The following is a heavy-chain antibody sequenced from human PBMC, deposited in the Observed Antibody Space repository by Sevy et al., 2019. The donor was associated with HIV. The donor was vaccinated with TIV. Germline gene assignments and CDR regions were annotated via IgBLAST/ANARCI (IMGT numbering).Heavy chain of an antibody. CDR3: ARVIFGKSWPFDY. Sequence: GGSLRLSCAASGFIFSSYWMSWVRQAAGKGLEWVANIKQDGSEKYYVDSVKGRFTISRDNAKNSLYLQMNSLRAEDTAVYYCARVIFGKSWPFDYWGQGTLVTVSS. J-gene: IGHJ4*02. CDR1: GFIFSSYW. D-gene: IGHD6-13*01. CDR2: IKQDGSEK. V-gene: IGHV3-7*01.